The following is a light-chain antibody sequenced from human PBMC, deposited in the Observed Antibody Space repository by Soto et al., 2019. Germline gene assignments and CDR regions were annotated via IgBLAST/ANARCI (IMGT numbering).Light chain of an antibody. J-gene: IGKJ1*01. V-gene: IGKV1-39*01. CDR3: QQSYSTPQT. Sequence: DIQMTQSPSSLSASVGDRVTITCRASQSISNYLNWYQQKPGKAPKLLIYGASSLQSGVPSWFSGSGSGTDFTLSVSSLQPEDFATYYCQQSYSTPQTCGQGTQLEIK. CDR1: QSISNY. CDR2: GAS.